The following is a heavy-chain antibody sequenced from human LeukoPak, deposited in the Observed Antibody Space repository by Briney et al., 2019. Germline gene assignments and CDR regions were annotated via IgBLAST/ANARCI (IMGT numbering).Heavy chain of an antibody. CDR1: GYTFTSYG. D-gene: IGHD2-15*01. CDR2: ISAYNGNT. J-gene: IGHJ6*04. V-gene: IGHV1-18*04. Sequence: GASVKVSCTASGYTFTSYGISWVRQAPGQGLEWMGWISAYNGNTNYAQKLQGRVTMTTDTSTSTAYMELRSLRSDDTAVYYCARDTYCSGGSCYQQSYYYGMDVWGKGTTVTVSS. CDR3: ARDTYCSGGSCYQQSYYYGMDV.